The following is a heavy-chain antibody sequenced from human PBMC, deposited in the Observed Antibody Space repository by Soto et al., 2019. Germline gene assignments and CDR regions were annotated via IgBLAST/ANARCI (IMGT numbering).Heavy chain of an antibody. CDR3: AKGWLDF. J-gene: IGHJ5*01. CDR1: TFTLSSYV. Sequence: EVQLLDSGGDLVHPGGSLRLACAASTFTLSSYVMNWVRQAPGKGLEWVSGIGGSGTYTYYADSVKGRFTISRDNSKNTMYLQMNSLRAEDTAIYFCAKGWLDFWGQGTLVTVSS. V-gene: IGHV3-23*01. CDR2: IGGSGTYT.